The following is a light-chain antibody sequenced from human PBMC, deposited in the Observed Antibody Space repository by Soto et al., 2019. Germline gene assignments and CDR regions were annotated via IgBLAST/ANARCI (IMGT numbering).Light chain of an antibody. J-gene: IGKJ3*01. V-gene: IGKV3-15*01. Sequence: IVMTQSPATLSVSPGERATLSCRASHSVGSNVAWYQQKPGQAPRLLIYVASTRATGIPARFSGSGSGTEFTPTIISLQSEDFAMYFCQQYNTWPPFAFGPGTKVDIK. CDR3: QQYNTWPPFA. CDR1: HSVGSN. CDR2: VAS.